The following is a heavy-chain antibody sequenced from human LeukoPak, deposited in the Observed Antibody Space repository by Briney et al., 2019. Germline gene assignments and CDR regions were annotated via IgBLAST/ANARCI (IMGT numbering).Heavy chain of an antibody. Sequence: SETLSLTCAVSGGSFSGYYWTWIRQPPGKGLEWIGEINHSGNANYNPSLKSRDTISLDMSENHFSLKLTSVTAADTAVYYCARGQGTVTTHWGQGTLVTVSS. CDR1: GGSFSGYY. CDR2: INHSGNA. V-gene: IGHV4-34*01. J-gene: IGHJ4*02. D-gene: IGHD4-17*01. CDR3: ARGQGTVTTH.